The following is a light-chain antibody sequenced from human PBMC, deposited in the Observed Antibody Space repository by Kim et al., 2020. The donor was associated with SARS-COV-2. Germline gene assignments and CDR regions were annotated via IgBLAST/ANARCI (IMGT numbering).Light chain of an antibody. CDR3: QKYNSAPWT. Sequence: DIQMTQSPSSLSASVGDRVTITCRASQDIGNYLAWYQQKPGKVPKLLIYAASTLQSGVPSRFSGSGSGTDFTLTISSLQPEDVATYYCQKYNSAPWTFGRGTKVDIK. CDR2: AAS. J-gene: IGKJ1*01. V-gene: IGKV1-27*01. CDR1: QDIGNY.